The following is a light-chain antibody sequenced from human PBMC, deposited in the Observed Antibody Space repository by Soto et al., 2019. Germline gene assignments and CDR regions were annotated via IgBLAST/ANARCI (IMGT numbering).Light chain of an antibody. CDR3: QTSGTAIQV. Sequence: QPVLTQSPSASASLGASVKLTCTLSSGHINGAIAWHQQQPERGPRFLMTVNSDGSHYKGDGITDRFSGSSSGAERYLTISSLQSEDEADYYCQTSGTAIQVFGGGTKLTVL. V-gene: IGLV4-69*01. CDR2: VNSDGSH. J-gene: IGLJ3*02. CDR1: SGHINGA.